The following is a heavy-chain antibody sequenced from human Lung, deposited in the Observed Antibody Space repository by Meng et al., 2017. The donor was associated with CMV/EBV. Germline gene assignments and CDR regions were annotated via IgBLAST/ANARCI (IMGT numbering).Heavy chain of an antibody. J-gene: IGHJ4*02. CDR3: ARDSPGGYGYFDS. CDR2: IHYSGTT. D-gene: IGHD5-12*01. CDR1: DGFTTSDDYY. V-gene: IGHV4-30-4*01. Sequence: QVQLEESGPGLVKPSKTLSLTCTVSDGFTTSDDYYWSWIRQPPGKGLEWIGYIHYSGTTYYNPSLKSRIAISLDTSKNQFSLNLNSVTAADAAVYYCARDSPGGYGYFDSWGQGTLVTVSS.